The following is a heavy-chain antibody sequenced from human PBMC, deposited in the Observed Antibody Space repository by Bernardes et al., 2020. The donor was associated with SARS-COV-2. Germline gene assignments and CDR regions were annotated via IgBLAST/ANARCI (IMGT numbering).Heavy chain of an antibody. CDR1: GFTFSSYS. V-gene: IGHV3-21*01. J-gene: IGHJ6*02. CDR3: ARGGYCSSTSCYASAKYGMDV. D-gene: IGHD2-2*01. Sequence: GGSLRLSCAASGFTFSSYSMNWVRQAPGKGLEWVSSISSSSSYIYYADSVKGRFTISRDNAKNSLYLQMNSLRAEDTAVYYCARGGYCSSTSCYASAKYGMDVWGQGTTVTVSS. CDR2: ISSSSSYI.